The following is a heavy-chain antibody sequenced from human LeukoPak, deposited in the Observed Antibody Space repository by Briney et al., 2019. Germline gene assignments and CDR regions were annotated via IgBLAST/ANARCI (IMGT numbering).Heavy chain of an antibody. V-gene: IGHV3-74*01. CDR1: GFTFSSYW. D-gene: IGHD3-10*01. CDR3: ARAVYYSNYLGY. J-gene: IGHJ4*01. CDR2: INSDGSST. Sequence: GSLRLSCAASGFTFSSYWMHWVRQAPGKGLVWVSRINSDGSSTNYAASVKGRFTISRDNAKNSLYLQMNSLRAEDTAMYYCARAVYYSNYLGYWGQGTLVTVS.